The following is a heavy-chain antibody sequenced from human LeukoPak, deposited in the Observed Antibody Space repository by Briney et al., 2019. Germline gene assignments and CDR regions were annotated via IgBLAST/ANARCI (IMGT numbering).Heavy chain of an antibody. CDR1: GGSISSHY. CDR3: ARTPPQGGSPYFDY. J-gene: IGHJ4*02. CDR2: IYYSGST. V-gene: IGHV4-59*11. D-gene: IGHD1-26*01. Sequence: PSETLSLTCTVSGGSISSHYWSWIRQPPGKGLEWIGYIYYSGSTNYNPSLKSRVTISVDTSKNQFSLKLSSVTAADTAVYYCARTPPQGGSPYFDYWGQGTLVTVSS.